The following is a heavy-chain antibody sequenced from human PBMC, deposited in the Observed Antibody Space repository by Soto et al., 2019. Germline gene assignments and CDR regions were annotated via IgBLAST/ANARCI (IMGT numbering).Heavy chain of an antibody. CDR2: IIPIFGNT. V-gene: IGHV1-69*13. Sequence: SVKVSCKASGYTFTSYGISWVRQAPGQGLEWMGGIIPIFGNTNYAQKFQGRVTITADESTSTAYMELSSLRSEDTAVYYCARARGDSAYYYGMDVWGQGTTVTVSS. CDR3: ARARGDSAYYYGMDV. D-gene: IGHD3-10*01. CDR1: GYTFTSYG. J-gene: IGHJ6*02.